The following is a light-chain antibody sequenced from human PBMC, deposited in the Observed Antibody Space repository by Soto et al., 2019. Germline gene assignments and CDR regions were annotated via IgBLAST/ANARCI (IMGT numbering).Light chain of an antibody. CDR3: HQYAVSPLT. CDR1: QSVGRNY. V-gene: IGKV3-20*01. J-gene: IGKJ4*01. Sequence: EIVLTQSPGTLSLSPGESATLSCRASQSVGRNYLAWFQHKPDQAPRLLIYDASNRATGVPDRFSGSGSGTDFTLSVTRLEPEDLAVYYCHQYAVSPLTFGGGTTVEIK. CDR2: DAS.